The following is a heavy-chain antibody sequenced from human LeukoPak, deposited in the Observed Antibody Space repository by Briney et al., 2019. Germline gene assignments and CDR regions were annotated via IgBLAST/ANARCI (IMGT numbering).Heavy chain of an antibody. CDR1: GGSFSGYY. J-gene: IGHJ4*02. V-gene: IGHV4-34*01. CDR3: ARGEWLRSWFGY. Sequence: PSETLSLTCAVYGGSFSGYYWSWIRQPPGKGLEWIGEINPSGSTNYNPSLKSRVTISVDTSKNQFSLKLSSVTAADTAVYYCARGEWLRSWFGYWGQGTLVTVSS. D-gene: IGHD5-12*01. CDR2: INPSGST.